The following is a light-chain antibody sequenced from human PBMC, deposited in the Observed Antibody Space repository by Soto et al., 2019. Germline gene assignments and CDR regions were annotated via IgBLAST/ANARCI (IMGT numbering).Light chain of an antibody. V-gene: IGKV1-33*01. J-gene: IGKJ5*01. CDR1: QNFSND. Sequence: DIHMTQSQSSLSASVGARVIITCQASQNFSNDLNWYQQKPGKAPKLLIYDASNWETGVASRFSGSGSGTDFTFTISSLQPEDIATYYCQQYDNPSITFGQGTRLEIK. CDR2: DAS. CDR3: QQYDNPSIT.